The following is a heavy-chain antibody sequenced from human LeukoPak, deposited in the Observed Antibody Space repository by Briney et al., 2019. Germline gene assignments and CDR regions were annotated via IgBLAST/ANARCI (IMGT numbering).Heavy chain of an antibody. Sequence: SQTLSLTCVISGVSVSNNAASWNWIRQSPSRGLEWLGRTCYRTKWYYDYAVSVKSQAPINPDTSTHQVSLQPHSVPPETTAVSYCARGGSGWYVSVFDSWGQGTLVTVSA. CDR1: GVSVSNNAAS. J-gene: IGHJ5*01. V-gene: IGHV6-1*01. D-gene: IGHD6-13*01. CDR2: TCYRTKWYY. CDR3: ARGGSGWYVSVFDS.